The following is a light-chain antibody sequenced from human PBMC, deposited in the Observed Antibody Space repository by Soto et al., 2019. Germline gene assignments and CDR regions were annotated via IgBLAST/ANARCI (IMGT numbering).Light chain of an antibody. V-gene: IGKV3-15*01. J-gene: IGKJ2*01. Sequence: EIVMTQSPATLSVSPGERATLSCRASQSVSSNLAWYQQKPGQAPRLLIYGASTRDTGIPARFSGSGSGTEFTLTISSLQSEDFTVDYCQQYNNWPPYTFGQGTKLEIK. CDR3: QQYNNWPPYT. CDR2: GAS. CDR1: QSVSSN.